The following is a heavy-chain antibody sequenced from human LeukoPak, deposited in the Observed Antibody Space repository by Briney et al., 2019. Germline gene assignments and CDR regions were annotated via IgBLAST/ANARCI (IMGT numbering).Heavy chain of an antibody. J-gene: IGHJ4*02. Sequence: PGRSLRLSCAASGFTFSSYAMHWVRQAPGKGLEWVTIISFDGSNKYYADSVKGRFTISRDNSKNTLYLQMNSLRAEDTAVYYCARPQDTYGDYPLDYWGQGTLVTVSS. CDR2: ISFDGSNK. V-gene: IGHV3-30*04. CDR1: GFTFSSYA. CDR3: ARPQDTYGDYPLDY. D-gene: IGHD4-17*01.